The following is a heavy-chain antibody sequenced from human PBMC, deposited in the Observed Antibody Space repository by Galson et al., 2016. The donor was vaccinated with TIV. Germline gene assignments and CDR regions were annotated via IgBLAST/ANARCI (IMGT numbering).Heavy chain of an antibody. Sequence: QSGAEVKKPGESLKISCKGSGYSFTSYWIAWVRQMPGKGLELMGVIHPGDSDTRYSPSFQGQVSISAERSISTAYLQWSSLKASDTAMYYCAKQLDFDQRVLDAFHIWGQGTLLTVSS. J-gene: IGHJ3*02. CDR2: IHPGDSDT. D-gene: IGHD3-9*01. CDR1: GYSFTSYW. CDR3: AKQLDFDQRVLDAFHI. V-gene: IGHV5-51*01.